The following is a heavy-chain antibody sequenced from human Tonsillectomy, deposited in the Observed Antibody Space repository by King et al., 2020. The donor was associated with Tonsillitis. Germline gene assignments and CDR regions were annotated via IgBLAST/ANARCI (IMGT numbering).Heavy chain of an antibody. CDR2: ISSDGNNQ. CDR1: GFTFSNND. V-gene: IGHV3-30*18. Sequence: VQLVESGGGVVQPGRSLRLSCAASGFTFSNNDMHWVRQAPGKGLEWVAVISSDGNNQYSADSVKGRFTISRDNSKNTLYLQMNSLRVEDTAVYYCAKAPDRSAYLSGHPHIYTLTTIDYWGQGTLATFSS. J-gene: IGHJ4*02. CDR3: AKAPDRSAYLSGHPHIYTLTTIDY. D-gene: IGHD3-22*01.